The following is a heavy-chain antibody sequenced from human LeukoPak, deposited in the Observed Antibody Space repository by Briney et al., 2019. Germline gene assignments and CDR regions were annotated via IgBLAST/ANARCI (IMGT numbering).Heavy chain of an antibody. CDR1: GFTFSSYA. CDR2: MSGSGGST. J-gene: IGHJ4*02. V-gene: IGHV3-23*01. CDR3: AKDRAAYDYVWGSYRSDSFDY. Sequence: GGSLRLSCAASGFTFSSYAMSWVRQAPGKGLEWVSAMSGSGGSTYYADSVKGRFTISRDNSKNTLYLQMNSLRGEDTAVYYCAKDRAAYDYVWGSYRSDSFDYWGQGTLVTVSS. D-gene: IGHD3-16*02.